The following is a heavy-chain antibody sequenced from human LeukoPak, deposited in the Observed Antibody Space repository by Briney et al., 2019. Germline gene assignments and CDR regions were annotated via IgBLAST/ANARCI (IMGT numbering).Heavy chain of an antibody. Sequence: ASVKVSCKASGYTFTSYGISWVRQAPGQGLEWMGWINPNSGGTNYAQRFQGRVTMTWDTSISTAYMELSRLRSDDTAVYYCARGSVVVPAAMFSVPFDYWGQGTPVTVSS. CDR2: INPNSGGT. D-gene: IGHD2-2*01. CDR3: ARGSVVVPAAMFSVPFDY. J-gene: IGHJ4*02. CDR1: GYTFTSYG. V-gene: IGHV1-2*02.